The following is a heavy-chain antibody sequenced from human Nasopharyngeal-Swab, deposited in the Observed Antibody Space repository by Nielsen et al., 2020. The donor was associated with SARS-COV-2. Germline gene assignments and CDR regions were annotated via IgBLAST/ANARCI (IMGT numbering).Heavy chain of an antibody. CDR2: ISAYNGNT. J-gene: IGHJ6*02. D-gene: IGHD1-26*01. CDR1: GYTFTSYG. V-gene: IGHV1-18*01. Sequence: ASVKVSCMASGYTFTSYGISWVRQAPGQGLEWMGWISAYNGNTNYAQKLQGRVTMTTDTSTSTAYMELRSLRSDDTAVYYCARDHIVGATTGYYYGMDVWGQGTTVTVSS. CDR3: ARDHIVGATTGYYYGMDV.